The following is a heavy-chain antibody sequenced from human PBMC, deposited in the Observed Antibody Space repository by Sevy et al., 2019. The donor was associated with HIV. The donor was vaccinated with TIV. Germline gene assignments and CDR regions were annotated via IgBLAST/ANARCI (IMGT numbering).Heavy chain of an antibody. Sequence: SEILSLTCAVYGGSFSGYYWSWIRQPPGKGLDWIGEINHSGSTNYNPSLKSRVTISLGTSKNQFSLKRSSVTAADTDVYYCARATSLVTGSKNYYFDYWGQGTLVTVSS. CDR2: INHSGST. D-gene: IGHD5-18*01. CDR1: GGSFSGYY. V-gene: IGHV4-34*01. J-gene: IGHJ4*02. CDR3: ARATSLVTGSKNYYFDY.